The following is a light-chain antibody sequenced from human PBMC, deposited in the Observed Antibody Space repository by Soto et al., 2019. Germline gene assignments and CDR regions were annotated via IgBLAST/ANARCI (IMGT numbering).Light chain of an antibody. CDR3: HQFGSFPRT. V-gene: IGKV3-20*01. CDR2: GAS. CDR1: QSVSGRH. J-gene: IGKJ1*01. Sequence: IVLTQSPGTLSLSPGERATLSCRASQSVSGRHLAWYQQKPGQAPRLLISGASSRATGIPDRFSGSGSETDFTLTISRLEPEDFAVYYCHQFGSFPRTFGQGTKVEIK.